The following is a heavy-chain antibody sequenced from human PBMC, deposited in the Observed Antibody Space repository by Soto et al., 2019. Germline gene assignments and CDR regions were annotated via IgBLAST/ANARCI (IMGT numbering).Heavy chain of an antibody. V-gene: IGHV4-31*02. J-gene: IGHJ4*02. CDR2: IYYSGST. D-gene: IGHD3-16*02. CDR3: VLVMITFGGVIGIDY. CDR1: DASTRLGGYY. Sequence: WIVSDASTRLGGYYWCWIRQQQGKGLEWIGYIYYSGSTYYNPSLKSRVTISVDTSKNQFSLKLSSVTAADTAVYYCVLVMITFGGVIGIDYWGQCTLVSV.